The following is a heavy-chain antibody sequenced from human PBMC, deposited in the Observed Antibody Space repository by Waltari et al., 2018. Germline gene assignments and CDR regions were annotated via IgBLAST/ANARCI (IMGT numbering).Heavy chain of an antibody. CDR3: ARATVFGVVTDTFDI. D-gene: IGHD3-3*01. CDR1: GASIRGYH. V-gene: IGHV4-59*01. J-gene: IGHJ3*02. Sequence: VQLQESGPGLAKLSATLSPTCAVSGASIRGYHWTWLRQPPGGGLEWIGHISYSGDTAYGPSLRSRVTISVDTSKNHFSLKLTSVTAADTAVYYCARATVFGVVTDTFDIWSQGTMVTVSS. CDR2: ISYSGDT.